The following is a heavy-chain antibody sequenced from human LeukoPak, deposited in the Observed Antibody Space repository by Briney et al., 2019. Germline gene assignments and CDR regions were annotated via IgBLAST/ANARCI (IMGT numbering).Heavy chain of an antibody. CDR2: IKSKTDGGTT. J-gene: IGHJ3*02. V-gene: IGHV3-15*01. CDR1: GFTFSNAW. D-gene: IGHD4-23*01. CDR3: TTDHPLKLRWIDAFDI. Sequence: PGGSLRLSCAASGFTFSNAWMSWVRQAPGKGLEWVGRIKSKTDGGTTDYAALVKGRFTISRDDSKNTLYLQMNSLKTEDTAVYYCTTDHPLKLRWIDAFDIWGQGTMVTVSS.